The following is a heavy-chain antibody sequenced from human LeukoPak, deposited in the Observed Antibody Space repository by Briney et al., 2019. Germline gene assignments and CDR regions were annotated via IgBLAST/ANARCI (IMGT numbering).Heavy chain of an antibody. CDR3: VTDGMVRGPDAWFDS. D-gene: IGHD3-10*01. CDR2: IYHSGST. J-gene: IGHJ5*01. Sequence: SETLSLTCTVSGYSISSGYYWGWIRPPPGKGLEWIGSIYHSGSTYYNPSLKSRVTISVDTSKNEFSLNLTSVTAADTAVYYCVTDGMVRGPDAWFDSWGQGTLVTVSS. V-gene: IGHV4-38-2*02. CDR1: GYSISSGYY.